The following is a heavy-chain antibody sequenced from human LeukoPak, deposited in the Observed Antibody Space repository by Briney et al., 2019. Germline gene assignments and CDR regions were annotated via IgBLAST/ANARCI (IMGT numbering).Heavy chain of an antibody. CDR2: INHSGST. V-gene: IGHV4-34*01. J-gene: IGHJ3*02. D-gene: IGHD4-4*01. Sequence: SETLSLTCAVYGGSFSGYYWSWIRQPPGKGLEWIGEINHSGSTNYNPSLKSRVTISVDTSKNQFSLKLSSVTAADTAIYYCARVGGMTTINNAAFDIWGQGTMVTVSS. CDR1: GGSFSGYY. CDR3: ARVGGMTTINNAAFDI.